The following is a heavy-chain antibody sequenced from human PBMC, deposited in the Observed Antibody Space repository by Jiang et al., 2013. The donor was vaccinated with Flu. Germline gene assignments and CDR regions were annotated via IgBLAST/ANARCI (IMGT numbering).Heavy chain of an antibody. CDR1: GGTFSSYA. D-gene: IGHD6-19*01. CDR2: IIPIFGTA. V-gene: IGHV1-69*06. CDR3: ARDVLIAVAVFSPSSAYYYGMDV. J-gene: IGHJ6*02. Sequence: SGAEVKKPGSSVKVSCKASGGTFSSYAISWVRQAPGQGLEWMGGIIPIFGTANYAQKFQGRVTITADKSTSTAYMELSSLRSEDTAVYYCARDVLIAVAVFSPSSAYYYGMDVWGQGTTVTVSS.